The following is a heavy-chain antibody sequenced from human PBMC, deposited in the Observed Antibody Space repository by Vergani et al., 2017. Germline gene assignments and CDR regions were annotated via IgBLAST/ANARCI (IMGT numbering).Heavy chain of an antibody. Sequence: VQLVESGGGVVQPGRSLRLSCAASGFTFSSYAMSWVRQAPGKGLEWVSAISGSGGSTYYADSVKGRFPISRDNSKNTLYLQMNSLRSEDTAVYYCTRVPDVYTAMVRVYFDYWGQGTLVTVSS. V-gene: IGHV3-23*04. CDR2: ISGSGGST. D-gene: IGHD5-18*01. J-gene: IGHJ4*02. CDR1: GFTFSSYA. CDR3: TRVPDVYTAMVRVYFDY.